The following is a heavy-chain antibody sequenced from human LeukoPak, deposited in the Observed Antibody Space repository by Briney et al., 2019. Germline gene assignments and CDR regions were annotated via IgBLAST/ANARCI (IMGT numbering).Heavy chain of an antibody. Sequence: TLSLTCTVSGGSISSYYWSWIRQPPGKALEWLARIDWDDDKYYSTSLKTRLTISKDTSKNQVVLTMTNMDPVDTATYYCARLYGGLDYWGQGTLVTVSS. CDR2: IDWDDDK. D-gene: IGHD3-10*02. J-gene: IGHJ4*02. CDR1: GGSISSYYW. CDR3: ARLYGGLDY. V-gene: IGHV2-70*11.